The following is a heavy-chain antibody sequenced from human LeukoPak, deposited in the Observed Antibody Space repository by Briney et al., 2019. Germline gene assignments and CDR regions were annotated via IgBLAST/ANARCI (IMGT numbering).Heavy chain of an antibody. CDR3: AKSNRAIAAAGTHFDY. Sequence: GGSLRLSCAASGFTFSSYAMSWVRQAPGKGLEWVSVISGSGGSTYYADSVKGRFTISRDNSKNTLYLQMNSLRAEDAAVYYCAKSNRAIAAAGTHFDYWGQGTLVTVSS. V-gene: IGHV3-23*01. J-gene: IGHJ4*02. CDR1: GFTFSSYA. D-gene: IGHD6-13*01. CDR2: ISGSGGST.